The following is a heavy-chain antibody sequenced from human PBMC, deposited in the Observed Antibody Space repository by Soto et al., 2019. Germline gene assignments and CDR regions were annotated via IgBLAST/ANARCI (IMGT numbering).Heavy chain of an antibody. CDR2: INRDGSSA. Sequence: PGGSLRLSCAASGFTFSSYAMSWVRQAPGKGLEWVSAINRDGSSANYADSVKGRFTISRDNAKNTLYLQMNSLRAEDAAVYYCARETYRTFYFDHWGQGALVTVSS. CDR1: GFTFSSYA. V-gene: IGHV3-74*01. CDR3: ARETYRTFYFDH. D-gene: IGHD1-1*01. J-gene: IGHJ4*02.